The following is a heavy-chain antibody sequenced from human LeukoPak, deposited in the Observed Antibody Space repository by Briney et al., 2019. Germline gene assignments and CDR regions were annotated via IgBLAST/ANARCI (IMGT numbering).Heavy chain of an antibody. CDR3: ARDLLNYGSAYYDVGIFDS. V-gene: IGHV3-30*04. J-gene: IGHJ4*02. CDR2: ISKDGRKN. Sequence: GGSLRLSCEASGFSFSTSGVHWVRQAPGKGLEWMAVISKDGRKNHYADSVKGRFTISRDNSKSTLFLQMNSLKPEDTAIYYCARDLLNYGSAYYDVGIFDSWGQGTLVTVSS. D-gene: IGHD3-10*01. CDR1: GFSFSTSG.